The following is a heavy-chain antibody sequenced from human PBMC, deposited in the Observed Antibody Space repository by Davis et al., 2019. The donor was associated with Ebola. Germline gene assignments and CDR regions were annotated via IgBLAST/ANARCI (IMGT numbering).Heavy chain of an antibody. Sequence: PGGSLRLSCAASGFTFSSYAMHWVRQAPGKGLEWVAVISYDGSNKYYADSVKGRFTISRDNSKNTLYLQMNSLRAEDTAVYYCAREERLFDAFDIWGQGTMVTVSS. CDR2: ISYDGSNK. J-gene: IGHJ3*02. D-gene: IGHD2/OR15-2a*01. CDR1: GFTFSSYA. CDR3: AREERLFDAFDI. V-gene: IGHV3-30-3*01.